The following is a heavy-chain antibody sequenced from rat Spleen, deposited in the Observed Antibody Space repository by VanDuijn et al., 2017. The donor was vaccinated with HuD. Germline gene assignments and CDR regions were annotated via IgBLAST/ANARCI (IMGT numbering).Heavy chain of an antibody. V-gene: IGHV5-19*01. J-gene: IGHJ2*01. D-gene: IGHD1-4*01. Sequence: EVQVVESGGGLVQSKESLKISCAASGFTFSNAAMFWVRQAPGKGLEWVASVSPTGGSTYYRDSVKGRFTFSRDNAKSTLYLQMDSLRSEDTATYYCTRDPGSPFDYWGQGVMVTVSS. CDR3: TRDPGSPFDY. CDR1: GFTFSNAA. CDR2: VSPTGGST.